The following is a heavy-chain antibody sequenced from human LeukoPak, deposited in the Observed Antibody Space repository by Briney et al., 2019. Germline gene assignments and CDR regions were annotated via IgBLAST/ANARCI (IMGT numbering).Heavy chain of an antibody. Sequence: GGSLRLPCAASGFTFSSYAMTWVRQAPGKALEWVSGISNSGGSTYYADSVKGRFTISRDNSKNTLFLQMNSLRAEDTAVYYCAKEEAIVLMVYAMGYWGQGTLVTVSS. D-gene: IGHD2-8*01. J-gene: IGHJ4*02. CDR1: GFTFSSYA. CDR2: ISNSGGST. CDR3: AKEEAIVLMVYAMGY. V-gene: IGHV3-23*01.